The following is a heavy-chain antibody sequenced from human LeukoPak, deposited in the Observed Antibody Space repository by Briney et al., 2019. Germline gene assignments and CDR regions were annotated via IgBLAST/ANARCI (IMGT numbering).Heavy chain of an antibody. V-gene: IGHV4-59*12. Sequence: SETLSLTCTVSGGSISSYYWSWIRQPPGKGLEWIGYIYYSGSTNYNPSLKSRVTISVDTSKNQFSLKLSSVTAADTAVYYCASLNMVRGTFDYWGQGTLVTVSS. CDR1: GGSISSYY. J-gene: IGHJ4*02. CDR3: ASLNMVRGTFDY. CDR2: IYYSGST. D-gene: IGHD3-10*01.